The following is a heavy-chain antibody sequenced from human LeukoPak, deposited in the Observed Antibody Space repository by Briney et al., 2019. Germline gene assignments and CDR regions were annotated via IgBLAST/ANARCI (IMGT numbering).Heavy chain of an antibody. Sequence: PGGSLRLSCAASGFTFSSYSMNWVRQAPGKGLEWVSSISSSSSYIYYADSMKGRFTISRDNARNSLYLQMNSLRAEDTAVYYCAALDHGHDYWGQGTLVTVSS. V-gene: IGHV3-21*01. CDR1: GFTFSSYS. CDR2: ISSSSSYI. J-gene: IGHJ4*02. CDR3: AALDHGHDY.